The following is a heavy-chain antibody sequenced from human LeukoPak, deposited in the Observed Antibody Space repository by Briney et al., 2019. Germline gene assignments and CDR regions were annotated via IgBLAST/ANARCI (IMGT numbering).Heavy chain of an antibody. J-gene: IGHJ5*02. CDR3: ARDRGGGNDH. D-gene: IGHD3-10*01. CDR1: GFTFSSYW. CDR2: ISSDGSTR. V-gene: IGHV3-74*01. Sequence: GGSLRLSCAASGFTFSSYWMHWVRQAPGKGLVWVSHISSDGSTRSYADSVKGRFTISRDNTNNTRYLQMTSLRAEDTAVYYCARDRGGGNDHWGQGTLVTVSS.